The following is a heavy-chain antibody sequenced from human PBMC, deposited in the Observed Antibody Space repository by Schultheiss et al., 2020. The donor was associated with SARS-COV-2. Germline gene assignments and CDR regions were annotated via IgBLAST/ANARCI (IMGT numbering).Heavy chain of an antibody. CDR1: GFTFSSYE. Sequence: GGSLRLSCAASGFTFSSYEMNWVRQAPGKGLEWVSYISSSGSTIYYADSVKGRFTISRDNSKNTLYLQMNSLRAEDTAVYYCAKSLYGHDYWGQGTLVTVPQ. V-gene: IGHV3-48*03. D-gene: IGHD4-17*01. J-gene: IGHJ4*02. CDR3: AKSLYGHDY. CDR2: ISSSGSTI.